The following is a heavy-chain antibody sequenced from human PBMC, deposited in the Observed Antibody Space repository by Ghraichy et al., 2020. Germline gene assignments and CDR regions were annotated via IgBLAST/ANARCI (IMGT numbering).Heavy chain of an antibody. V-gene: IGHV3-23*01. CDR3: AKTRGGNNGYFDS. D-gene: IGHD1/OR15-1a*01. J-gene: IGHJ4*02. CDR2: IDGSGGTT. CDR1: GFTFNSYV. Sequence: GESLNISCAASGFTFNSYVMTWVRQAPGKGLEWVSVIDGSGGTTYYTDSVKGRFTISRDNSKDTVSLQMNSLRAEDTAVYYCAKTRGGNNGYFDSWGQGTLVTVSS.